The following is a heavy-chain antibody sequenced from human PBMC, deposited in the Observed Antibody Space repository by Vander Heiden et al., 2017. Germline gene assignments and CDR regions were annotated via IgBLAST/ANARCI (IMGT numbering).Heavy chain of an antibody. CDR1: GFTLSSNV. D-gene: IGHD2-15*01. Sequence: EVQLLESGGGLVQPGGSLRLSCAVSGFTLSSNVLTWVRQAPGKGLEWVSTLRGTGSGTYYADSVKGRFTISRDNSRNTLYLQMNSLRAEDTAIYYCAKVVGFCSGGGCYSIGDGDWFDPWGQGTLVTVSS. CDR2: LRGTGSGT. CDR3: AKVVGFCSGGGCYSIGDGDWFDP. J-gene: IGHJ5*02. V-gene: IGHV3-23*01.